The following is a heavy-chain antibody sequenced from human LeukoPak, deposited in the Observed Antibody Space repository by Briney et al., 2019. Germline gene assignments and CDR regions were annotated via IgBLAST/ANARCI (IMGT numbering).Heavy chain of an antibody. D-gene: IGHD3-3*01. V-gene: IGHV1-2*02. CDR1: GYTFTGYY. CDR2: INPNSGGT. Sequence: GASVKVSCKASGYTFTGYYMHWVRQAPGQGLEWMGWINPNSGGTNYAQKFQGRVTMTRGTSISTAYMELSRLRSDDTAVYYCARDPQYYDFWSGYRYNWFDPWGQGTLVTVSS. J-gene: IGHJ5*02. CDR3: ARDPQYYDFWSGYRYNWFDP.